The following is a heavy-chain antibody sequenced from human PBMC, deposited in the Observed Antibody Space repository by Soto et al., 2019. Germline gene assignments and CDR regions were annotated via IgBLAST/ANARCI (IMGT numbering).Heavy chain of an antibody. Sequence: SVKVSCKASGGTFSSYAISWVRQAPGQGLEWMGGIIPIFGTANYAQKFQGRVTITADESTSTAYMELSSLRSEDTAVYYCARRGYSYGILMYYFDYWGQGTLVTVSS. CDR2: IIPIFGTA. CDR1: GGTFSSYA. D-gene: IGHD5-18*01. V-gene: IGHV1-69*13. CDR3: ARRGYSYGILMYYFDY. J-gene: IGHJ4*02.